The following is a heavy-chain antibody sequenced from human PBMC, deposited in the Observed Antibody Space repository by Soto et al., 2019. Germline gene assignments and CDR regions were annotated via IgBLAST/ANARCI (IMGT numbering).Heavy chain of an antibody. CDR2: IYPGDSDT. CDR3: ARIAGAGTSGYYYYGMDV. D-gene: IGHD6-13*01. Sequence: GESLKISCKGSGYSFTSYWIGWVRQMPGKGLEWMGIIYPGDSDTRYSPSFQGQVTISADKSISTAYLQWSSLKASDTAMYYCARIAGAGTSGYYYYGMDVWGQGTTVTVSS. V-gene: IGHV5-51*01. CDR1: GYSFTSYW. J-gene: IGHJ6*02.